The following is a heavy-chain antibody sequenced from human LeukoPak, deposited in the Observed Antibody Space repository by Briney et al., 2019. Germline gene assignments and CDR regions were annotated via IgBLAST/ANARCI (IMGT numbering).Heavy chain of an antibody. J-gene: IGHJ4*02. Sequence: ASVKASCKASGYTFTVFYMHWVRQAPGQGLEWMGWINPNSGGTNYAQKFQGRVTMTRDTSISTVYMELSRLRSDDTAVYYCASGDSSGYYSTFDYWGQGTLVTVSS. D-gene: IGHD3-22*01. CDR3: ASGDSSGYYSTFDY. CDR2: INPNSGGT. CDR1: GYTFTVFY. V-gene: IGHV1-2*02.